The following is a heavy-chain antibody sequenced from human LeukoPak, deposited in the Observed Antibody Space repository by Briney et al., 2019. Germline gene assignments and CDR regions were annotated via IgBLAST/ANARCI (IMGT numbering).Heavy chain of an antibody. CDR1: GFIFSNFG. V-gene: IGHV3-33*01. CDR3: ARDGIRGILTD. CDR2: IWADGSKK. D-gene: IGHD3-9*01. Sequence: GGSLRLSCAASGFIFSNFGMHWVRQAPGKGLEWVAVIWADGSKKYYGDSVKGRFTISRDNSKNTLFLQMNSLRAEDTAVYYCARDGIRGILTDWGQGTLVTVSS. J-gene: IGHJ4*02.